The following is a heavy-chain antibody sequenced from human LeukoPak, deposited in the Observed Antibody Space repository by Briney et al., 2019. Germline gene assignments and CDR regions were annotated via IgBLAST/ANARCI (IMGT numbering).Heavy chain of an antibody. J-gene: IGHJ6*03. CDR3: AKGSGYYLTYSYMDV. Sequence: GGSLRLSCAASGFTFSSYAMSWVRQAPGKGLEWVSAISGSGGSTYYAASVKGRFTISRDNSKNTLYLQMNSLRAEDTAVYYCAKGSGYYLTYSYMDVWGKGTTVTVSS. D-gene: IGHD3-22*01. V-gene: IGHV3-23*01. CDR1: GFTFSSYA. CDR2: ISGSGGST.